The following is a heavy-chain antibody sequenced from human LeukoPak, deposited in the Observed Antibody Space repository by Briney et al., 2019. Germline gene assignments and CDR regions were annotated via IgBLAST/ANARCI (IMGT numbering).Heavy chain of an antibody. D-gene: IGHD6-13*01. CDR1: GFTFSSCS. Sequence: GGPLRLSCAASGFTFSSCSMTWVRQAPGKGLEWLSYIGSSSSPIFYADSVKGRFTVSRDNAKNSLYLQMNSLRAEDTALYYCARDLGGSWFYYWGQGTLVTVSS. J-gene: IGHJ1*01. CDR3: ARDLGGSWFYY. V-gene: IGHV3-48*01. CDR2: IGSSSSPI.